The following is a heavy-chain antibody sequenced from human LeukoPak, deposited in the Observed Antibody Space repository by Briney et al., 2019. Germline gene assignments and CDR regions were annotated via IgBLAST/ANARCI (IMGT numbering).Heavy chain of an antibody. Sequence: TPSETLSLTCTVSGGSISSYYWSWIRQPPGKGLEWIGYIYTSGSTNYNPSLKSRVTISVDTSKNQFSLKLSSVTAADTAVYYCAKSGSSGWYDWFDPWGQGTLVTASS. CDR2: IYTSGST. J-gene: IGHJ5*02. V-gene: IGHV4-4*09. CDR1: GGSISSYY. D-gene: IGHD6-19*01. CDR3: AKSGSSGWYDWFDP.